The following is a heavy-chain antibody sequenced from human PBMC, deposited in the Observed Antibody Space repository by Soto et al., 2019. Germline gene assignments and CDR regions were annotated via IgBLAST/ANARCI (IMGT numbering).Heavy chain of an antibody. D-gene: IGHD6-6*01. J-gene: IGHJ3*02. CDR1: GFSLSTSGVG. CDR3: SRGLATLPVFAFDI. Sequence: QGTLKESGPTLGKPTQTLTLTCSFSGFSLSTSGVGVGWIRQPPGKALEWLALIYWSGDEHYRPSLKSRLSITKDTSKNHVVLIMTDMDPVDTATYYCSRGLATLPVFAFDIWGQGTMVTVSS. V-gene: IGHV2-5*01. CDR2: IYWSGDE.